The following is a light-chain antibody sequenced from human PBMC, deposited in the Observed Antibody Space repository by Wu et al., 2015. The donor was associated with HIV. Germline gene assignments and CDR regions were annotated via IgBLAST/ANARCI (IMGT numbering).Light chain of an antibody. CDR2: DTP. V-gene: IGKV3-15*01. CDR3: QQYNDWPRHT. CDR1: QSVNTN. J-gene: IGKJ2*01. Sequence: EIEMTQSPATLSVSPGERATLFCRATQSVNTNLAWYQQKPGQAPRLLIYDTPTRATGVPGRFSARGSGTEFTLTISSMQSEDFAVYYCQQYNDWPRHTFGQGTKVEIK.